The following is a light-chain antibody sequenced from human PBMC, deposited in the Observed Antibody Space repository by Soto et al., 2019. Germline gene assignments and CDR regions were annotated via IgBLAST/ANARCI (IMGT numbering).Light chain of an antibody. V-gene: IGKV3-15*01. CDR2: GAS. CDR3: KQYNTWPPFT. J-gene: IGKJ5*01. CDR1: QGISRN. Sequence: EIVLTQSPATLSLSPGERATLSCRASQGISRNLAWYQQKPGQAPRLLILGASTRATGIPARFSGSGSGTEFTLTISSLQSEDFAVYYCKQYNTWPPFTFGQGTRLEIK.